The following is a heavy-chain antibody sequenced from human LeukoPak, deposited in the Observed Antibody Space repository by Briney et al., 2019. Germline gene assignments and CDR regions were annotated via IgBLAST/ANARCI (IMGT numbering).Heavy chain of an antibody. J-gene: IGHJ4*02. CDR3: ARVGATWTGLDY. Sequence: GGSLRLSCAASGFTFSSYWMVWVRQAPEKGLLWVSHINTDGSSTSYADSVKGRFTISRDNARDTLYLQMNSLRAEDTAVYYCARVGATWTGLDYWGQGTLVTVSS. CDR2: INTDGSST. V-gene: IGHV3-74*01. CDR1: GFTFSSYW. D-gene: IGHD3-16*01.